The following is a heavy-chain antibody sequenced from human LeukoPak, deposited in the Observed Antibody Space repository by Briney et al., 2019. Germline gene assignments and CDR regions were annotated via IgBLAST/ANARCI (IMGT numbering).Heavy chain of an antibody. Sequence: SGTLSLTCTVSGGSISSGGYYWSWIRQHPGKGLEWIGYIYYSGSTYYNPSLKSRVTISVDTSKNQFSLKLSSVTAADTAVYYCARGIAVAGTFLFDYWGQGTLVTVSS. CDR2: IYYSGST. CDR3: ARGIAVAGTFLFDY. D-gene: IGHD6-19*01. V-gene: IGHV4-31*03. CDR1: GGSISSGGYY. J-gene: IGHJ4*02.